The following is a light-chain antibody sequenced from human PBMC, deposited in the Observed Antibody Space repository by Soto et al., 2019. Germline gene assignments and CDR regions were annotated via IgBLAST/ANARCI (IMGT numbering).Light chain of an antibody. J-gene: IGKJ4*01. CDR1: QGISSA. Sequence: AIQLTQSPSSLSASVGDRVTITCRASQGISSALAWYQQKPGKAPKLLIYDASSLESGVPSRFSGSGSGTDLTLTISSLQPEDFEAYYCQQFNSYPPLTFGGGTKVEIK. CDR2: DAS. V-gene: IGKV1-13*02. CDR3: QQFNSYPPLT.